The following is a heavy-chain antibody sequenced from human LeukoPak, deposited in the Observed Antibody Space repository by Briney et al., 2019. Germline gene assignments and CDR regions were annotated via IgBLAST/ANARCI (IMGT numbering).Heavy chain of an antibody. CDR2: INPNSGGT. Sequence: ASVKVSCKASGGTFSSYSISWVRQAPGQGLEWMGRINPNSGGTNYAQKFQGRVTMTRDTSISTAYMELSRLRSDDTAVYYCAREGRVVVVAAGFDYWGQGTLVTVSS. V-gene: IGHV1-2*06. CDR3: AREGRVVVVAAGFDY. J-gene: IGHJ4*02. D-gene: IGHD2-15*01. CDR1: GGTFSSYS.